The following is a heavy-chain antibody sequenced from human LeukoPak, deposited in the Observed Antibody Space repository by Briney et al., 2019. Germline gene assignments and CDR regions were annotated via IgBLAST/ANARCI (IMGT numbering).Heavy chain of an antibody. CDR1: GGSISGYY. J-gene: IGHJ4*02. CDR2: IYASGHT. Sequence: PSETLSLTCTVSGGSISGYYWNWIRQPAEKGLEWIGRIYASGHTNYNPTLKSRVTVSVDTSKNQFSLKLNFVTAADTAVYYCARGYGSYAYWGQGTLVTVSS. CDR3: ARGYGSYAY. D-gene: IGHD2-8*01. V-gene: IGHV4-4*07.